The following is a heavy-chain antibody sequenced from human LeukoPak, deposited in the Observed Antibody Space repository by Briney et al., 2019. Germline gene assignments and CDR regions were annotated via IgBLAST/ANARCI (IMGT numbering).Heavy chain of an antibody. J-gene: IGHJ4*02. CDR1: GFTFSSYA. CDR3: GRTGTTFIDY. D-gene: IGHD1-1*01. V-gene: IGHV3-64D*06. Sequence: PGGSLRLSCSASGFTFSSYAMHWVRQAPGKGLEYVSAISSNGGSTYYADSVKGRFTISRDNSKNTLYLQMSSLRAEDTAVYYCGRTGTTFIDYWGQGTLVTVSS. CDR2: ISSNGGST.